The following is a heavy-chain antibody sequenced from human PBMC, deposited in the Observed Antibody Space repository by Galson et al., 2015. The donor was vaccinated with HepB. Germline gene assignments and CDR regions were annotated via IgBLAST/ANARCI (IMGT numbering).Heavy chain of an antibody. J-gene: IGHJ5*02. CDR3: ARGEQWLEGWFDP. D-gene: IGHD6-19*01. V-gene: IGHV3-30*04. CDR1: GFSFSNYA. CDR2: ISNDGSDK. Sequence: SLRLSCAASGFSFSNYAMYWVRQARGKGLEWVAVISNDGSDKYYADSVEGRFTISRDNSKNTLYLLMNTLRPEDTAVYYCARGEQWLEGWFDPWGQGTLVTVSS.